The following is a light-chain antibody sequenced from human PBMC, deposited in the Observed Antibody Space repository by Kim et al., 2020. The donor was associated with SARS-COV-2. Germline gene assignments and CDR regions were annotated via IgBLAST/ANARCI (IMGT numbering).Light chain of an antibody. CDR2: DAS. CDR1: QSVSSY. V-gene: IGKV3-11*01. Sequence: SPAESATPTCRASQSVSSYLAWYQQKPSQAPRLLIYDASNRATGIPARFSGSGSGTDFTLTISSLEPEDFAVYYCQQRSNWPPLTFGGGTKVDIK. CDR3: QQRSNWPPLT. J-gene: IGKJ4*01.